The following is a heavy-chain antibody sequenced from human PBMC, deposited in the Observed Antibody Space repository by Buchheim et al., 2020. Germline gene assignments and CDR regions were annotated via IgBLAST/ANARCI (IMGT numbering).Heavy chain of an antibody. CDR3: ARELVARRQLLSTRDTAMVDIWFDP. CDR2: IYTSGST. J-gene: IGHJ5*02. V-gene: IGHV4-61*02. D-gene: IGHD5-18*01. Sequence: QVQLQESGPGLVKPSQTLSLTCTVSGGSISSGSYYWSWIRQPAGKGLEWIGRIYTSGSTNYNPSLKSRVTISVDTSKNQFSLKLRSVTAADTAVYYCARELVARRQLLSTRDTAMVDIWFDPWGQGTL. CDR1: GGSISSGSYY.